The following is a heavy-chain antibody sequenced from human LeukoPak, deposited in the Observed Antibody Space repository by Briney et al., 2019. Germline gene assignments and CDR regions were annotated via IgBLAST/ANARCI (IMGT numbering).Heavy chain of an antibody. CDR3: ARSRGKYSKGYYFDY. CDR1: GFTFSSYA. CDR2: ISYDGSNK. D-gene: IGHD6-6*01. V-gene: IGHV3-30-3*01. J-gene: IGHJ4*02. Sequence: GGSLRLSCAASGFTFSSYAMHWVRQAPGKGLEWVAVISYDGSNKYYADSVKGRFTISRDNSKYTLYLQMNSLRAEDTAVYYCARSRGKYSKGYYFDYWGQGTLVTVSS.